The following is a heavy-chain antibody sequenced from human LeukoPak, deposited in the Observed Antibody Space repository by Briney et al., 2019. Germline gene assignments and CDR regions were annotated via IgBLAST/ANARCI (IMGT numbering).Heavy chain of an antibody. CDR2: ISAYNGNT. D-gene: IGHD2-2*01. CDR3: ARAYPRGASDY. Sequence: ASVKVSCKSSVYTFTSYGISWERQAPGQGLEWMGWISAYNGNTNYAQKLQGRVTMTTDTSTSTAYMELRSLRSDDTAVYYCARAYPRGASDYWGQGTLVTVSS. V-gene: IGHV1-18*01. CDR1: VYTFTSYG. J-gene: IGHJ4*02.